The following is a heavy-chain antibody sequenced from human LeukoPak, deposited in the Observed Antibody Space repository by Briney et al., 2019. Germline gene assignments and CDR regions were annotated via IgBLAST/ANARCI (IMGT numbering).Heavy chain of an antibody. V-gene: IGHV3-43*02. CDR1: GFTIGPYA. J-gene: IGHJ6*02. D-gene: IGHD2/OR15-2a*01. Sequence: PGGSLRLSCAASGFTIGPYAMYWVRQGPGRGLEWVSVIKADGGGTFYADSVRGRFTTSRDNSKNSLYLQMNSLTSEDTALYYCATWAFYHNLDVWGQGTTVIVSS. CDR2: IKADGGGT. CDR3: ATWAFYHNLDV.